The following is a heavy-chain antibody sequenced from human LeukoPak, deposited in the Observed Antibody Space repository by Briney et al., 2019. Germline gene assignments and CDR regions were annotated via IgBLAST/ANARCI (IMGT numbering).Heavy chain of an antibody. CDR1: GFTFSGSA. CDR2: IWHDKINT. V-gene: IGHV3-33*08. CDR3: ARGWSTADY. J-gene: IGHJ4*02. Sequence: GGSLRLSCAASGFTFSGSAMSWVRQAPGKELEWVAAIWHDKINTFYADSVKGRFTISRDNSKNTLYLQMNSLRAEDTAVYYCARGWSTADYWGQGTLVSVSS.